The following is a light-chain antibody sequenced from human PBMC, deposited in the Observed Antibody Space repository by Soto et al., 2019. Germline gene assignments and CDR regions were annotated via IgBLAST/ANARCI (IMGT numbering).Light chain of an antibody. CDR1: QTISNW. CDR2: DAS. Sequence: DIQMTQSPSTLSASIGDRVTITCRASQTISNWLAWYQQKPGKAPKVLIHDASRLESGVPSRFSGSGSGTEFTLTINNLQPDDFAIYYCRQYDSESTFGQGTNVDIK. J-gene: IGKJ1*01. V-gene: IGKV1-5*01. CDR3: RQYDSEST.